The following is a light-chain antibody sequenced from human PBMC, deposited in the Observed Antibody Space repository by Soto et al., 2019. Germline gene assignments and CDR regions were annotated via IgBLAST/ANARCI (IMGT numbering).Light chain of an antibody. CDR3: QQYINYSGT. V-gene: IGKV1-5*01. CDR2: DAS. J-gene: IGKJ1*01. Sequence: DIQMTQSPSSLSASVGDRITIACSGSQSISRWLAWYQLKQGKAPKXLIYDASTLETGVPSRFSGSGSWTELTITISSLEPDDFATYDCQQYINYSGTFGQGTKVDIK. CDR1: QSISRW.